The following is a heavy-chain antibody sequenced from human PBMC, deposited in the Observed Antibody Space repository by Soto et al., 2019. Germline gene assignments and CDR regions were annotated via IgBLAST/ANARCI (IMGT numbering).Heavy chain of an antibody. D-gene: IGHD5-18*01. CDR3: ARISSVDPYGYVIGGLAV. CDR1: GGSIRSYY. Sequence: SETLSLTCSVSGGSIRSYYWSWIRQSPEKGLEWIGYFYHSGNSNYNPSLKSRVTISVDTSKNQLSLSLRSVTAADTAVYFCARISSVDPYGYVIGGLAVWGKGTTVTASP. J-gene: IGHJ6*04. V-gene: IGHV4-59*01. CDR2: FYHSGNS.